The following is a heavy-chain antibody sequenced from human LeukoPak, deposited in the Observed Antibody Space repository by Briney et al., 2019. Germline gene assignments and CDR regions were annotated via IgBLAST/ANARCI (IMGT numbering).Heavy chain of an antibody. V-gene: IGHV3-23*01. CDR2: ISGSGGST. D-gene: IGHD1-1*01. J-gene: IGHJ4*02. CDR1: GFTFSSYA. Sequence: GGSLRLSCAASGFTFSSYAMSWVRQAPGKGLEWVSAISGSGGSTYYADSVKGWFTISRDNSKNTLYLQMNSLRAEDTAVYYCANLRKSLWIPEFDYWGQGTLVTVSS. CDR3: ANLRKSLWIPEFDY.